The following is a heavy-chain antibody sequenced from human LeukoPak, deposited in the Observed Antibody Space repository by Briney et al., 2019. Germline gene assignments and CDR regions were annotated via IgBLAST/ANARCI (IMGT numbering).Heavy chain of an antibody. D-gene: IGHD5-24*01. Sequence: GGSLRLPCAASGFTFSSNYMSWVRQAPGKGLEWVSVIYSGGSTYYADSVKGRFTISRDNSKNTLYLQMNSLRAEDTAVYYCARGGRDGYNSPFDYWGQGTLVTVSS. CDR3: ARGGRDGYNSPFDY. V-gene: IGHV3-53*01. CDR1: GFTFSSNY. J-gene: IGHJ4*02. CDR2: IYSGGST.